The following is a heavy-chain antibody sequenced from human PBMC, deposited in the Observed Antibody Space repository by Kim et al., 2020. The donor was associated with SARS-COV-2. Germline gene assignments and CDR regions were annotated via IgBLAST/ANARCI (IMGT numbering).Heavy chain of an antibody. CDR2: ISSNSIYT. Sequence: GGSLRRSCAASGFIFSDYYMSWIRQAPGKGLEWVSYISSNSIYTKYADSVMGRFTISRDNNKKSLYLQMNSLRAEDTAVYYCARLRGTSWYLDYWGQGTLVTVSS. CDR1: GFIFSDYY. J-gene: IGHJ4*02. CDR3: ARLRGTSWYLDY. D-gene: IGHD6-13*01. V-gene: IGHV3-11*03.